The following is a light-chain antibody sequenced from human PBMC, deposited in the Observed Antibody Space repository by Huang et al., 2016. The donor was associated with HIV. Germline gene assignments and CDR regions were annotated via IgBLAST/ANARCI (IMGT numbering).Light chain of an antibody. CDR2: WAT. CDR3: QQYYSSPPRLA. CDR1: LSVLYNSDNKKF. Sequence: DIVMTQSPESLAVSLGERATINCKSSLSVLYNSDNKKFLAWYQQKPGQPPKLLIYWATTRESGVPDRFSGSGSGTDFTLTISSLQAEDVAVYYCQQYYSSPPRLAFGGGTKVEI. V-gene: IGKV4-1*01. J-gene: IGKJ4*01.